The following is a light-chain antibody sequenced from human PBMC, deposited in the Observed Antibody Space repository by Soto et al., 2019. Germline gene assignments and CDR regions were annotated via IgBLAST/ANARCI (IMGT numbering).Light chain of an antibody. CDR2: KPS. CDR1: LSISSW. CDR3: QQDNSYPYT. J-gene: IGKJ2*01. V-gene: IGKV1-5*03. Sequence: DLRMTQSPSTLSASVGDRVTITCRASLSISSWLAWYQQKPGKAPKLLTYKPSSLESGVTSRFSGSGSGTEFTLTSSNLQPDDFATYYCQQDNSYPYTFGQGTKLESK.